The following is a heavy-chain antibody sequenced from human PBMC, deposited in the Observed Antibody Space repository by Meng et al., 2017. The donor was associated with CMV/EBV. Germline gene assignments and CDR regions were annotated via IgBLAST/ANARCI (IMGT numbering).Heavy chain of an antibody. J-gene: IGHJ4*02. CDR2: IKSKTDGGTT. CDR3: TSTIGYYHDSSGYYHDY. CDR1: GFTFSNAW. Sequence: GESLKISCAASGFTFSNAWMSWVRQAPGKGLEWVGRIKSKTDGGTTDYAAPVKGRFTISRDDSKNTLYLQMNSLKTEDTAVYYCTSTIGYYHDSSGYYHDYWGQGTLVTVSS. V-gene: IGHV3-15*01. D-gene: IGHD3-22*01.